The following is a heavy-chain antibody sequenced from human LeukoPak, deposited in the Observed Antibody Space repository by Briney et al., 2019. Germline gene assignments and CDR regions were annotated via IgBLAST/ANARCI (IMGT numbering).Heavy chain of an antibody. Sequence: ASVKVSCKASGCTFSSYTISWVRQAPGQGLEWMGRIIPNLGIAHYAQKLQGRVTITADKSTSTAYMELSSLRSEDTAVYYCARLLGDSSSGRMDVWGQGGKVAVCS. CDR3: ARLLGDSSSGRMDV. D-gene: IGHD6-6*01. J-gene: IGHJ6*01. CDR2: IIPNLGIA. V-gene: IGHV1-69*02. CDR1: GCTFSSYT.